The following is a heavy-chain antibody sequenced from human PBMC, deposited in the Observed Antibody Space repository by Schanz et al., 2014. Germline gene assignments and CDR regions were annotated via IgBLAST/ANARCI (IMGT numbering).Heavy chain of an antibody. CDR3: ASDTMGGNFVLDV. V-gene: IGHV1-18*01. J-gene: IGHJ6*02. CDR2: ISAYSGNS. D-gene: IGHD3-10*01. CDR1: GYTLTGFG. Sequence: QVQLVQSGAEVKKPGASVKVSCKASGYTLTGFGVSWVRQAPGQGREWMGWISAYSGNSKYAQKLQGRVTMTTDTSTNTAYMELRSLTSDDTAVYYCASDTMGGNFVLDVWGQGTTVTVSS.